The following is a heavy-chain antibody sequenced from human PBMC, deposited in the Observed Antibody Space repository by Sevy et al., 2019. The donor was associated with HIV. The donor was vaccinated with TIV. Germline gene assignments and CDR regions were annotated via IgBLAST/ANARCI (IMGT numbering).Heavy chain of an antibody. Sequence: GGSLRLSCAASGFSFSSFGIHWVRQAPGKGLEGVAAIFSDGGTKYYGDSVKGRLAISRDNSKNTAYLQMNSLRAEDTAVYSCARESGSDWYLDLWGRGTLVTVSS. V-gene: IGHV3-33*01. D-gene: IGHD1-26*01. CDR2: IFSDGGTK. J-gene: IGHJ2*01. CDR1: GFSFSSFG. CDR3: ARESGSDWYLDL.